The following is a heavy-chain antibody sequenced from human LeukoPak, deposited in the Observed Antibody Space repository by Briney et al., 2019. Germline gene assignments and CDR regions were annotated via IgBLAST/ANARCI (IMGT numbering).Heavy chain of an antibody. CDR2: IRSRANNYAT. J-gene: IGHJ4*02. V-gene: IGHV3-73*01. CDR3: TRTPDFWSGYSD. Sequence: PGGSLKLSCAASGFTFSDSNMHWVRQASGKGLEWVGRIRSRANNYATAYGASVTGRFTISRDDSKNTAYLQMNGLKTEDTAVFYCTRTPDFWSGYSDWGQGTLVTVSS. D-gene: IGHD3-3*01. CDR1: GFTFSDSN.